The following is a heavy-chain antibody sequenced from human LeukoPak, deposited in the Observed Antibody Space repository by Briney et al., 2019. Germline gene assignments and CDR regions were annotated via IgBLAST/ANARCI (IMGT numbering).Heavy chain of an antibody. CDR3: ARDPSVNYVDAFDI. J-gene: IGHJ3*02. V-gene: IGHV3-21*01. Sequence: GGSLRLSCAASGFTVSSNYMSWVRQAPGKGLEWVSSISSSSSYIYYADSVKGRFTISRDNAKNSLYLQMNSLRAEDTAVYYCARDPSVNYVDAFDIWGQGTMVTVSS. D-gene: IGHD1-7*01. CDR2: ISSSSSYI. CDR1: GFTVSSNY.